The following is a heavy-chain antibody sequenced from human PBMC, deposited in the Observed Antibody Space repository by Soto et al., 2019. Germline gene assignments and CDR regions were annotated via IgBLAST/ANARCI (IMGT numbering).Heavy chain of an antibody. Sequence: EMYLLESGGDLVQPGGSLRLSCVASGFTFQGNAMGWVRQAPGKGLEWVADLSGSGGNTYYVDSVKGRFTISRDNSKNTVFLHMGSLRAEDTAVYYCAKVPVRDCYTHCFGLWGQGTLVTVSS. V-gene: IGHV3-23*01. CDR2: LSGSGGNT. J-gene: IGHJ4*02. CDR3: AKVPVRDCYTHCFGL. D-gene: IGHD2-21*02. CDR1: GFTFQGNA.